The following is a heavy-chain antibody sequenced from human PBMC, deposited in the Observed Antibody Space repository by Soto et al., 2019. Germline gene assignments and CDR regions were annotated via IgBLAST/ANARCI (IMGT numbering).Heavy chain of an antibody. D-gene: IGHD5-12*01. Sequence: QITLKESGPTLVKPTQTLTLTCTFSGFSLSTYGVGVGWIRQPPGKALEWLAFVYWDDDNRYSPSLKSRLTVIKDTSNNRVLLIMTNVDPVDSGTYYCAHRSLYSGYWNMGWFDSWGQGTLVTVSS. V-gene: IGHV2-5*02. CDR1: GFSLSTYGVG. CDR3: AHRSLYSGYWNMGWFDS. CDR2: VYWDDDN. J-gene: IGHJ5*01.